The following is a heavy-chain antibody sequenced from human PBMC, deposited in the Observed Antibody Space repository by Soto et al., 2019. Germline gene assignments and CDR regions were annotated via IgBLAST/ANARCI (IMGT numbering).Heavy chain of an antibody. CDR2: ISAYNGNT. D-gene: IGHD3-3*01. V-gene: IGHV1-18*01. CDR1: GYTFTSYG. CDR3: ARDLPRFLEWLFADDYYYYGMDV. J-gene: IGHJ6*02. Sequence: ASVKVSCKASGYTFTSYGISWVRQAPGQGLEWMGWISAYNGNTNYAQKLQGRVTMTTDTSTSTAYMELRSLRSDDTAVYYCARDLPRFLEWLFADDYYYYGMDVWGQGTTVTVSS.